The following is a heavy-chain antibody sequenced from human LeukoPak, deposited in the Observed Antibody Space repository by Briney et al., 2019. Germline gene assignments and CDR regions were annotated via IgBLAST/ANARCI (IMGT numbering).Heavy chain of an antibody. CDR2: IHTSGST. V-gene: IGHV4-61*02. J-gene: IGHJ6*02. Sequence: TLSLTCTVSGGSISSGSYYWSWIRQPAGKGLEWIGRIHTSGSTNYNPSLKSRVTISVDTSKNQFSLKLSSVTAADTAVYYCARYYYDLDYYYGMDVWGQGTTVTVPS. CDR3: ARYYYDLDYYYGMDV. D-gene: IGHD3-3*01. CDR1: GGSISSGSYY.